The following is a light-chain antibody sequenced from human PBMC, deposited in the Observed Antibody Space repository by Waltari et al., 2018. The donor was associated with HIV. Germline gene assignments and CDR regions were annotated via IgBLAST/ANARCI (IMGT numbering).Light chain of an antibody. CDR2: KDA. CDR3: ESADDSGDHWV. J-gene: IGLJ3*02. Sequence: SYELTQPPSVSVSPGQTARITCSGDALPKPFAYWYQQKAGQAPLMVIYKDAKRPSGIPDRFSGSMSGTTVTLIISGVQPEDEADYYCESADDSGDHWVFGGGTKLSVL. V-gene: IGLV3-25*03. CDR1: ALPKPF.